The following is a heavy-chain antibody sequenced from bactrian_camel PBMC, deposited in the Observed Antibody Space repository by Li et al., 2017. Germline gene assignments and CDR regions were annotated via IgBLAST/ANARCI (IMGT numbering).Heavy chain of an antibody. CDR1: GITYSRYY. Sequence: QLVESGGGVVQPGGSLNLSCVASGITYSRYYMGWFRQAPGSEREAVAVIYTSDGRGYYADSVKGRFTLYQDNTKNTLSLQMNNLKPEDTAMYYCALPFPMTMGWTQLHYKYWGQGTQVTVS. J-gene: IGHJ4*01. CDR3: ALPFPMTMGWTQLHYKY. V-gene: IGHV3S28*01. CDR2: IYTSDGRG. D-gene: IGHD5*01.